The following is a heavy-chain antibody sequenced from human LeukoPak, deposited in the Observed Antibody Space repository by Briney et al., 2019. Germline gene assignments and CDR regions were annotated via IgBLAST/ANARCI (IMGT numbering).Heavy chain of an antibody. J-gene: IGHJ6*04. CDR1: GFTFSSYE. Sequence: GGSLRLSCAASGFTFSSYEMNWVRQAPGKGLEWVSYISSSGSTIYYADSVKGRFTISRDNAKNSLYLQMNSLRAEDTAAYYCARARGGSEYYYGMDVWGKGTTVTVSS. D-gene: IGHD2-15*01. V-gene: IGHV3-48*03. CDR2: ISSSGSTI. CDR3: ARARGGSEYYYGMDV.